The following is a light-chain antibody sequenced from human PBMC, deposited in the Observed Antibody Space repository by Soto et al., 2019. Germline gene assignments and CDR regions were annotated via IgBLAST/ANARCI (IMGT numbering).Light chain of an antibody. J-gene: IGLJ3*02. CDR1: SGHSSYI. CDR3: ETWDGNTRV. V-gene: IGLV4-60*02. CDR2: LEGSGSY. Sequence: QPVLTQSSSASASLGSSVKLTCTLSSGHSSYIIAWHQQQPGKAPRYLMKLEGSGSYNKGSGVPDRFSGSSSGADRYLTISNLQFEDAADYYCETWDGNTRVFGGGTKLTVL.